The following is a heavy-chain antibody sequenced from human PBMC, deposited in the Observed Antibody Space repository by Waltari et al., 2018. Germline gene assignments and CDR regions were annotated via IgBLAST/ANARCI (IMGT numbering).Heavy chain of an antibody. V-gene: IGHV3-30*03. CDR1: GFTFSEFA. Sequence: QVQLVESGGGVVQPGRSVRLSCEGSGFTFSEFAMHWVRRAPGKGLEWVAVISYDFQKSYGDSVKGRFTISRDNSKNTLYLQMDSVRAEDTAMYYCARDVEYGGHVWVNVGDYWGQGTLVSVP. CDR2: ISYDFQK. J-gene: IGHJ4*02. CDR3: ARDVEYGGHVWVNVGDY. D-gene: IGHD5-12*01.